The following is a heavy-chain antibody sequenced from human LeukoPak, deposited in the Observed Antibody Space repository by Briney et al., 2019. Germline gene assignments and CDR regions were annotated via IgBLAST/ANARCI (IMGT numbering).Heavy chain of an antibody. CDR3: AKESVHTYYYGSGSEG. D-gene: IGHD3-10*01. Sequence: PGGSLRLSCAASGFTFSNAWMSWVRQAPGKGLEWVSAISGSGGSTYYADSVKGRFTISRDNSKNTLYLQMNSLRAEDTAVYYCAKESVHTYYYGSGSEGWGQGTLVTVSS. CDR2: ISGSGGST. V-gene: IGHV3-23*01. J-gene: IGHJ4*02. CDR1: GFTFSNAW.